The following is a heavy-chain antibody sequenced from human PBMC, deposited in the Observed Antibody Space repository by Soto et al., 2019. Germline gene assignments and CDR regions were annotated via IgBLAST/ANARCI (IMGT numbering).Heavy chain of an antibody. CDR3: ARRFDL. V-gene: IGHV4-34*01. CDR1: GGAFSGDY. CDR2: INHSGST. Sequence: SETLSLTCAVYGGAFSGDYWSWIRQPPGKGLEWIGEINHSGSTNYNPSLKSRVTISVDTSKNQFSLKLSSVTAADTAVYYCARRFDLWGRGTLVTVSS. J-gene: IGHJ2*01.